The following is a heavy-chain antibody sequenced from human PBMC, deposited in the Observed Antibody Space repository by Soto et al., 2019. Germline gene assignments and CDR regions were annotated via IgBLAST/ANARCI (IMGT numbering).Heavy chain of an antibody. J-gene: IGHJ4*02. CDR1: GFTFSTFA. CDR3: ATQDFRGTTGTT. Sequence: GGSLRLSCAASGFTFSTFAMGWVRQPPGRGLEWLSLISGGGDRTYYANSVKGRFTVSRDNSENTLYLQMNSLRAEDTAVYYCATQDFRGTTGTTWGQGTLVTVS. V-gene: IGHV3-23*01. D-gene: IGHD1-1*01. CDR2: ISGGGDRT.